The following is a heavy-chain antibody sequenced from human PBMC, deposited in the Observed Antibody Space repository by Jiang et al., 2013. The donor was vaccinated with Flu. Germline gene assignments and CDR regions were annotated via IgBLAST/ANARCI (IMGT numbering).Heavy chain of an antibody. CDR2: IYYSGST. CDR3: ARHVGPPVEMATIYAPPSPYWYFDL. D-gene: IGHD5-24*01. V-gene: IGHV4-59*08. J-gene: IGHJ2*01. CDR1: GGSISSYY. Sequence: GPGLVKPSETLSLTCTVSGGSISSYYWSWIRQPPGKGLEWIGYIYYSGSTNYNPSLKSRVTISVDTSKNQFSLKLSSVTAADTAVYYCARHVGPPVEMATIYAPPSPYWYFDLWGRGTLVTVSS.